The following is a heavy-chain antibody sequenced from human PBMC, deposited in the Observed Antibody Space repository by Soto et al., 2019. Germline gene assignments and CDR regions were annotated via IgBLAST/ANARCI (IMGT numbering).Heavy chain of an antibody. V-gene: IGHV1-69*02. Sequence: QVQLVQSGAEVKKPGSSVKVSFKASGGTFSSYTISWVRQAPGQGLEWMGRIIPILGIANYAQKFQGRVTITADKSTSTAYMELSSLRSEDTAVYYCASEEYSRRFKAYWGQGTLVTVSS. CDR3: ASEEYSRRFKAY. CDR2: IIPILGIA. D-gene: IGHD6-6*01. J-gene: IGHJ4*02. CDR1: GGTFSSYT.